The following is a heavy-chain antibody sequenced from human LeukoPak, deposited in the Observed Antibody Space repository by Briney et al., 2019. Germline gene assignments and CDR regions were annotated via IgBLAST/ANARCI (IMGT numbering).Heavy chain of an antibody. V-gene: IGHV4-59*01. Sequence: SQTLSLTCTVSGGSIRSYFWSWIRQPAGKGLEWIGYIDDSGNTNYNPSLENRVTISVDTSKNQLSLNLESVTAADTAVYFCARGPGQFVRTPPRGWFDPWGQGTLVTVSS. CDR3: ARGPGQFVRTPPRGWFDP. CDR2: IDDSGNT. D-gene: IGHD6-6*01. CDR1: GGSIRSYF. J-gene: IGHJ5*02.